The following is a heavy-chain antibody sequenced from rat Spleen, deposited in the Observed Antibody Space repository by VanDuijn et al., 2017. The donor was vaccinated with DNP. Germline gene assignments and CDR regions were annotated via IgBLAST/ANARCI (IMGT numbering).Heavy chain of an antibody. CDR3: TRNPHIRTAAPFDY. D-gene: IGHD3-8*01. CDR1: GFTFSNYG. Sequence: EVLLVESGGGLVQPGGSLKLSCAASGFTFSNYGMHWVRQAPKKGLEWVASISTGGGNTYYRDSVKGRFTISRDNAKSTLYLQVNSLRSEDTAIYYCTRNPHIRTAAPFDYWGQGVMVTVSS. CDR2: ISTGGGNT. V-gene: IGHV5S23*01. J-gene: IGHJ2*01.